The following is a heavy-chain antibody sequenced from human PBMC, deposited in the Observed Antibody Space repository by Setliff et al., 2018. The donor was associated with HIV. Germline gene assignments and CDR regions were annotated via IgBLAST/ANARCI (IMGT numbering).Heavy chain of an antibody. CDR3: ARYKCINFACVGFDI. Sequence: SETLSLTCTVSRDSINGHWWSWIRQPPGKGLEWTGSIHYSGITHYNPSLKSRLTMSVDTSKNQVSLKFASVTAADTAVYYCARYKCINFACVGFDIWGQGTVVTVSS. D-gene: IGHD3-9*01. CDR1: RDSINGHW. J-gene: IGHJ3*02. V-gene: IGHV4-59*11. CDR2: IHYSGIT.